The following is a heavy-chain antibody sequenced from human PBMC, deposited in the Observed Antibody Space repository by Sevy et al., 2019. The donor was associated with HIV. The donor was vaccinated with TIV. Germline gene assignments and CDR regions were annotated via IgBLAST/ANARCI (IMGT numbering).Heavy chain of an antibody. CDR1: GFTFDDYA. J-gene: IGHJ3*02. Sequence: GGSLRLSCAASGFTFDDYAMHWVRQAPGKGLEWVSGISWNSGSIGYANSVKGRFTISRDNAKNSLYLQLNSLRAEDTALYYCAKTKARIAAAVVAFDIWGQGTMVTVSS. D-gene: IGHD6-13*01. CDR2: ISWNSGSI. V-gene: IGHV3-9*01. CDR3: AKTKARIAAAVVAFDI.